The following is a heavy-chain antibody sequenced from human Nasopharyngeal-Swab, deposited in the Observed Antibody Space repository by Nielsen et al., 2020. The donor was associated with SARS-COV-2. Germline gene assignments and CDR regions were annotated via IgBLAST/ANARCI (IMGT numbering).Heavy chain of an antibody. CDR1: GYTFTSYD. CDR2: MNPNSGNT. D-gene: IGHD6-19*01. V-gene: IGHV1-8*01. Sequence: ASVKVSCKASGYTFTSYDINWVRQATGQGLEWMGWMNPNSGNTGYAQKFQGRVTMTRNTSISTAYIELSSLRSEDTAVYYCATAAVAGNAGWFDPWGQGTLVTVSS. J-gene: IGHJ5*02. CDR3: ATAAVAGNAGWFDP.